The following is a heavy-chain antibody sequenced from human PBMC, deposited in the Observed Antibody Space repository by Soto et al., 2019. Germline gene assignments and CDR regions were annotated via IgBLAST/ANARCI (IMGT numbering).Heavy chain of an antibody. CDR2: IFYSGST. D-gene: IGHD4-17*01. V-gene: IGHV4-39*01. J-gene: IGHJ4*02. Sequence: SETLSLTCSVSGDSVSSSSYYWGWIRQPPGKGLEWIGSIFYSGSTYYNPSLKSRVTISVDTSKNQFSLKLSSVTAADTAVYYCARLTVTPPDYWGQGTLVTVS. CDR3: ARLTVTPPDY. CDR1: GDSVSSSSYY.